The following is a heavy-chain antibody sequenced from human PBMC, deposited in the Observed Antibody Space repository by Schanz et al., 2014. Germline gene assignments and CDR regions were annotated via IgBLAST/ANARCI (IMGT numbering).Heavy chain of an antibody. Sequence: EVQLVESGGGFVQPGGSLRLSCAASGFTFSSYWMHWVRQAPGKGLVWVSRINSDGSTTIYADSVKGRFTISRDNAKNTLYLQMNSLRAEDTAVYYCARPLGPNYYYYGLDVRGQGTTVTVSS. CDR3: ARPLGPNYYYYGLDV. J-gene: IGHJ6*02. CDR1: GFTFSSYW. V-gene: IGHV3-74*01. CDR2: INSDGSTT.